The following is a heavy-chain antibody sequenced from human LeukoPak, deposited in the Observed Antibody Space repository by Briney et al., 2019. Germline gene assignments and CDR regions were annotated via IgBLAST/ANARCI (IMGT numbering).Heavy chain of an antibody. CDR2: IRYDGSNK. Sequence: YPGGSLRLSCAASGFTFSSYGMHWVRQAPGKGLEWVAFIRYDGSNKYYADSVKGRFTISRDNSKNTLYLQMNSLRAEDTAVYYCAKDHRYYYYYYMDVWGKGTTVTISS. V-gene: IGHV3-30*02. CDR3: AKDHRYYYYYYMDV. J-gene: IGHJ6*03. CDR1: GFTFSSYG.